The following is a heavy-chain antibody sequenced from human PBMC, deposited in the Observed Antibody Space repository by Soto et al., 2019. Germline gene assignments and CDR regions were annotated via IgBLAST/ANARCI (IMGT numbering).Heavy chain of an antibody. CDR1: GYTFSDYY. CDR2: INPNSGGT. D-gene: IGHD1-1*01. Sequence: QVQLVQSGAEVRKPGASVKVSCKASGYTFSDYYIHWVRQAPGQGLEWMGWINPNSGGTKYAPKCQGGVTMTRDTSITTAYMELSRLRSVDTAVYYCAREPATAKPEGVDFWGQGTLVTVSS. V-gene: IGHV1-2*02. J-gene: IGHJ4*02. CDR3: AREPATAKPEGVDF.